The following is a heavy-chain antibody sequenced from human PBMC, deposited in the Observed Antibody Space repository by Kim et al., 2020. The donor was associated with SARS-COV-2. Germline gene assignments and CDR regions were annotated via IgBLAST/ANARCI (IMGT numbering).Heavy chain of an antibody. J-gene: IGHJ4*02. CDR2: IDGSSSTT. V-gene: IGHV3-48*01. CDR1: GFTFSSYS. D-gene: IGHD2-15*01. CDR3: ARDTRSLFDC. Sequence: GGSLRLSCAASGFTFSSYSMNWVRQAPGKGLEWISYIDGSSSTTYYADSVKGRFTISRDNVKSSLYLQLNSLRAEDTAVYYCARDTRSLFDCWGQGTLVSVSS.